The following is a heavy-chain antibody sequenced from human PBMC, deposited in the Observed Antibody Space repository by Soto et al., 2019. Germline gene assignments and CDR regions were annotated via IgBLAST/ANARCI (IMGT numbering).Heavy chain of an antibody. CDR1: GGTFSSYA. D-gene: IGHD1-7*01. J-gene: IGHJ5*01. Sequence: SVQVSCKASGGTFSSYAISWVRQAPGQGLEWMGGIIPIFGTANYAQKFQGRVTITADESTSTAYMELSSLRSEDTAVYYCASDWRDVTGTIFNSWGQGTLVIVSS. CDR3: ASDWRDVTGTIFNS. V-gene: IGHV1-69*13. CDR2: IIPIFGTA.